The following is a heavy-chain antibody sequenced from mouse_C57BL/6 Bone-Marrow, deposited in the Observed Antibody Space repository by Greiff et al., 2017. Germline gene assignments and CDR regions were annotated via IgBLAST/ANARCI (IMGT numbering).Heavy chain of an antibody. D-gene: IGHD3-1*01. V-gene: IGHV1-69*01. J-gene: IGHJ2*01. CDR1: GYTFTSYW. CDR2: IDPSDSYT. Sequence: VQLQQPGAELVMPGASVKLSCKASGYTFTSYWMHWVKQRPGQGLEWIGEIDPSDSYTNYNQKFKGKSTLTVDKSSSTAYMQLSSLTSEDSAVFCCARQSPDHHEGYNFDYGGQGTTLTVTS. CDR3: ARQSPDHHEGYNFDY.